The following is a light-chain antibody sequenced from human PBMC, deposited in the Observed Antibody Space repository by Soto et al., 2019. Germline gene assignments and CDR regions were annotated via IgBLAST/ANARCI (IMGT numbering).Light chain of an antibody. J-gene: IGKJ1*01. Sequence: AIRMTQSPSSLSASTGDRVTITCRASQGISSYLAWYQQKPGKAPKLLIYAASTWQSGVPSRFSGSGSGTDFTLTISCLQAEDCATYYCQQYYSYPRTFGQGTKGEIK. CDR3: QQYYSYPRT. CDR2: AAS. CDR1: QGISSY. V-gene: IGKV1-8*01.